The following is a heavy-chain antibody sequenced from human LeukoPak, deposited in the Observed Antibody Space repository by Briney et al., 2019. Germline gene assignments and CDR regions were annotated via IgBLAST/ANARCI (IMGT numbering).Heavy chain of an antibody. CDR2: IKSKSEGGTT. J-gene: IGHJ4*02. CDR1: GFTFSNAW. CDR3: TTVGGYSYDSSGYFHY. D-gene: IGHD3-22*01. Sequence: GGSLRLSCAASGFTFSNAWMSWVRQAPGKGLEWVGRIKSKSEGGTTDYAAPVKGRFTISRDDSKNTLYLRMNSLKTEDTAVYYCTTVGGYSYDSSGYFHYWGQGTLVTVSS. V-gene: IGHV3-15*01.